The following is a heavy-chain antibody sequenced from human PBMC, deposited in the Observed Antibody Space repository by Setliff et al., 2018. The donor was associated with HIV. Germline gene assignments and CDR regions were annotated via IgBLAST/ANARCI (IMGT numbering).Heavy chain of an antibody. J-gene: IGHJ2*01. CDR2: IDYNEIT. CDR3: ARSARFFYASGSRRYFDL. CDR1: GDSVSRSNYY. V-gene: IGHV4-39*01. D-gene: IGHD3-10*01. Sequence: SETLSLTCTVSGDSVSRSNYYWAWIRQPPGKGLEWIGSIDYNEITYYNPSLKSRVTLSVDTSKNQFSLKLSSVTAADTAVHYCARSARFFYASGSRRYFDLWGRGTLVTVSS.